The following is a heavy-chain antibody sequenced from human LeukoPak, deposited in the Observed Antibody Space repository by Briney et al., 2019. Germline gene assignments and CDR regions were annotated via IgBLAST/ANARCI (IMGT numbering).Heavy chain of an antibody. V-gene: IGHV3-48*01. CDR1: GFTFSSYS. CDR3: ARPSTSPIVEHFQH. D-gene: IGHD2-2*01. Sequence: GGSLRLSCAASGFTFSSYSMNWVRQAPGKGLEWVSYFSSSSSTIYYADSVKGRFTISRDNAKNSLYLQMNSLRAEDTAVYYCARPSTSPIVEHFQHWGQGTLVTVSS. CDR2: FSSSSSTI. J-gene: IGHJ1*01.